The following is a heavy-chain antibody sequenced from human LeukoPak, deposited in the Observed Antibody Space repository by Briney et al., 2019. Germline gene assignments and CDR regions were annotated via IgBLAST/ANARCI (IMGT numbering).Heavy chain of an antibody. J-gene: IGHJ4*02. V-gene: IGHV1-2*02. CDR3: ARDKWSQYYYDSSGYCYFDY. D-gene: IGHD3-22*01. CDR2: INPNSGGT. CDR1: GYTFTGYY. Sequence: RASVKVSCKASGYTFTGYYMHWVRQAPGQGLEWMGWINPNSGGTNYAQKFQGRVTMTRDTSISTAYMELSRLRSDDTAVYYCARDKWSQYYYDSSGYCYFDYWGQGTLVTVSS.